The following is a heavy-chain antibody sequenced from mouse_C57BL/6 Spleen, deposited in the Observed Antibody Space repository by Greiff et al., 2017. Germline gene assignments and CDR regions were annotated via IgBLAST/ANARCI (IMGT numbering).Heavy chain of an antibody. J-gene: IGHJ2*01. D-gene: IGHD4-1*01. CDR1: GYAFSSYW. V-gene: IGHV1-80*01. Sequence: QVQLQQSGAELVKPGASVKISCKASGYAFSSYWMNWVKQRPGKGLEWIGQIYPGDGDTNYNGKFKGKATLTADKSSSTAYMQLSSLTSEDSAVYFCARGGLGGNYFDDWGQGTTLTVSS. CDR2: IYPGDGDT. CDR3: ARGGLGGNYFDD.